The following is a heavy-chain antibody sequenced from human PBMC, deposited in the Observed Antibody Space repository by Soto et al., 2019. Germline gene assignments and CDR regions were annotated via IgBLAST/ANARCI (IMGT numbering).Heavy chain of an antibody. J-gene: IGHJ4*02. Sequence: SLTCTVSGGSISSYYWSWIRQPPGKGLGWIGYIYYSGSTNYNPSLKSRVTISVDTSKNQFSLKLSSVTAADTAVYYCARESRDSNFDYWGQGTLVTVSS. CDR1: GGSISSYY. CDR3: ARESRDSNFDY. CDR2: IYYSGST. V-gene: IGHV4-59*01.